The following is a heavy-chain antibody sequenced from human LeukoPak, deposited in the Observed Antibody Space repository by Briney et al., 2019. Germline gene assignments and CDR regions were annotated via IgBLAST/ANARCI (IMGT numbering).Heavy chain of an antibody. Sequence: PSETLSLTCAVYGGSFSGYYWSWIRQPPGKGLEWIGEINHSGSTNYNPSLKSRVTISVDTSKNQFSLKLSSVTAADTAVYYCARPQSGNSFDYWGQGTLVTVSS. CDR3: ARPQSGNSFDY. CDR1: GGSFSGYY. J-gene: IGHJ4*02. V-gene: IGHV4-34*01. CDR2: INHSGST. D-gene: IGHD4-23*01.